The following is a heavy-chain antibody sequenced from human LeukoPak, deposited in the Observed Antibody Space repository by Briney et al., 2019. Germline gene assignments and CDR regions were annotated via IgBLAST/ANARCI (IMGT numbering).Heavy chain of an antibody. CDR2: ISRSASTI. CDR1: GFTFSSHE. CDR3: ARPGSSGYLY. J-gene: IGHJ4*02. D-gene: IGHD3-22*01. V-gene: IGHV3-48*03. Sequence: GGSLRLSCAASGFTFSSHEMHWVRQAPGKGLEWVSYISRSASTIFYADSVRGRFTISRDNAQNSLYLQMNGLRAEDTAIYYCARPGSSGYLYWGQGTLVTVSS.